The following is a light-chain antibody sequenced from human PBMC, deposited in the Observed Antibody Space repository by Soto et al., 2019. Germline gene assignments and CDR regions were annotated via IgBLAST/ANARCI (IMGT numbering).Light chain of an antibody. CDR2: DDN. V-gene: IGLV1-51*01. CDR1: SSNIGGNS. Sequence: QSVMTQPPSVSAAPGQKVTISCSGSSSNIGGNSVSWYQQLPGTAPKLLIYDDNKRPSGIPDRFSGSQSGTSATLGITGLQTGDEADYYCGTWDNSLSAVFGGGTKLTVL. J-gene: IGLJ2*01. CDR3: GTWDNSLSAV.